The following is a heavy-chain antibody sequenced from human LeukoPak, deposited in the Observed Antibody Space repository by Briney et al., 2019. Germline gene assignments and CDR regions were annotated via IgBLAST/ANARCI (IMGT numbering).Heavy chain of an antibody. V-gene: IGHV3-21*01. J-gene: IGHJ4*02. CDR1: GFTFSSYS. D-gene: IGHD6-19*01. CDR2: ISSSSSYI. Sequence: GGSLRLSCAASGFTFSSYSMNWVRQAPGKGLEWVSSISSSSSYIYYADSVKGRFTISRDNAKNSLYLQMNSLRAEDTAVYYCARVGTGGWYSDYWGQGTLVTVSS. CDR3: ARVGTGGWYSDY.